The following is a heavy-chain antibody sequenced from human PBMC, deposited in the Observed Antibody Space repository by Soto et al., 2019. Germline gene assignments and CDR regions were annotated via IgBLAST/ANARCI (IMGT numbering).Heavy chain of an antibody. J-gene: IGHJ5*02. CDR2: INHSGST. V-gene: IGHV4-34*01. CDR3: ANKHADWFDP. CDR1: GGSFSGYY. Sequence: QVQLQQWGAGLLKPSETLSLTCAVYGGSFSGYYWSWIRQPPGKGLEWIGEINHSGSTNYNPSLKGRVTISVDTSKNQFSLKLSSVTAADTAVYYCANKHADWFDPWGQGTLVTVSS.